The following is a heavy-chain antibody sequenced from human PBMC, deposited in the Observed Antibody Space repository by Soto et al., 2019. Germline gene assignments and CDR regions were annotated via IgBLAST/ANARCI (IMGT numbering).Heavy chain of an antibody. CDR2: TWFAGSNK. CDR1: GFTFSRYG. CDR3: AKGPSGEVIATHWSFDL. D-gene: IGHD3-16*02. Sequence: QVQLVESGGGVVQPGRSLRLSCAASGFTFSRYGMHWVRQAPGKGLEWLAFTWFAGSNKYHADSVKGRFTISRDNSKNTMYMQMNSLRAEDTAVYSCAKGPSGEVIATHWSFDLWGRGTLVTVSS. V-gene: IGHV3-33*06. J-gene: IGHJ2*01.